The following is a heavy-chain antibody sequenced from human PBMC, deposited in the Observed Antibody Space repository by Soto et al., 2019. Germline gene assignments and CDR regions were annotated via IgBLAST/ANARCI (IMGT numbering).Heavy chain of an antibody. Sequence: SETLSLTCTVSGGSISSYYWSWIRQPPGKGLEWIGYIYYSGSTNYNPSLKSRVTISVDTSKNQFSLKLSSVTAADTAVYYCARGGRTTLDYWGQGTLVTVSS. CDR2: IYYSGST. J-gene: IGHJ4*02. D-gene: IGHD1-7*01. CDR1: GGSISSYY. CDR3: ARGGRTTLDY. V-gene: IGHV4-59*01.